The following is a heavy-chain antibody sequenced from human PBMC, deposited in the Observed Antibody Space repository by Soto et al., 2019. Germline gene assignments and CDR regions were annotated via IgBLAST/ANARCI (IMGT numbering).Heavy chain of an antibody. V-gene: IGHV3-33*06. CDR2: ILFDGSDK. J-gene: IGHJ4*02. CDR1: GFAFSTYS. CDR3: VKDKPSLDC. Sequence: QVQLVEAGGGVVQPGGSLRLSCAASGFAFSTYSMHWVRQAPGKGLEWVAIILFDGSDKYYADSVRGRFTISRDNFKNTLYLQMNSLRAEDTAVYYCVKDKPSLDCWGQGTLVTVSS.